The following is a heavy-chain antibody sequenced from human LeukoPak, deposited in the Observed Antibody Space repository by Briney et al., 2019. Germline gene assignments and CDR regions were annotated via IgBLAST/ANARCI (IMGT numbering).Heavy chain of an antibody. D-gene: IGHD3-16*02. CDR2: INPNSGGT. CDR3: ARAGEVYDYVWGSYRNDAFDI. J-gene: IGHJ3*02. Sequence: ASVKVSCKASGYTFTGYYMHWVRQAPGQGLAWMGWINPNSGGTNYAQKFQGRVTMTRDTSISTAYMELSRLRSDDTAVYYCARAGEVYDYVWGSYRNDAFDIWGQGTMVTVSS. V-gene: IGHV1-2*02. CDR1: GYTFTGYY.